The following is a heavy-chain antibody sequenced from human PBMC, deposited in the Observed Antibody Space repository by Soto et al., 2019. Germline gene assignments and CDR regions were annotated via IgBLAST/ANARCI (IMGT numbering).Heavy chain of an antibody. CDR2: IYYSGST. CDR3: ARHSYGLPGDF. J-gene: IGHJ4*02. CDR1: GGSVSSRSCY. D-gene: IGHD5-18*01. V-gene: IGHV4-39*01. Sequence: SETLSLTCTVSGGSVSSRSCYWGWIRQPPGKGLEWIGNIYYSGSTYYNPSLKSRVTISVDTSKNQFSLNVSSVTAADTAVYYCARHSYGLPGDFWGQGALVTVSS.